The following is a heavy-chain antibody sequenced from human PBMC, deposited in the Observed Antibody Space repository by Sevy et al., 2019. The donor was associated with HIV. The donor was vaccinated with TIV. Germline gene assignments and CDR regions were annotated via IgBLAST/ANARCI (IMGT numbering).Heavy chain of an antibody. D-gene: IGHD3-3*01. Sequence: ASVKVSCKASGYTFTSYDINWVRQATGQGLEWMGWMNPNSGNTGYAQKFHGRVTITRNTSISTAYMELSSLRSEDTAVYYCARAATYYDFWSGPNTGDYFDYWGQGTLVTVSS. CDR1: GYTFTSYD. CDR2: MNPNSGNT. CDR3: ARAATYYDFWSGPNTGDYFDY. V-gene: IGHV1-8*03. J-gene: IGHJ4*02.